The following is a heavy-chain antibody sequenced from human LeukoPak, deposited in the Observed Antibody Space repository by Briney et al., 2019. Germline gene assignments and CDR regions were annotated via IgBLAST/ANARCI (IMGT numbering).Heavy chain of an antibody. Sequence: SETLSLTCTVSGESISGFYWNWIRQPPGKGLEWIGYIYYSGSTNYNPSLKSRVTISVDTSKNRFSLKLSSVTAADTAVYYCARGSSSSGLGYWGQGTLVTVSS. CDR2: IYYSGST. D-gene: IGHD6-6*01. CDR3: ARGSSSSGLGY. CDR1: GESISGFY. J-gene: IGHJ4*02. V-gene: IGHV4-59*01.